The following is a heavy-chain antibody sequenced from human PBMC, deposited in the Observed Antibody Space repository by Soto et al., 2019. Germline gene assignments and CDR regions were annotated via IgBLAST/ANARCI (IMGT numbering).Heavy chain of an antibody. CDR2: IIPIFGTA. V-gene: IGHV1-69*01. Sequence: QVQLVQSGAEVKKPGSSVMVSCKASGGTFSSYAISWVRQVPGQGLEWMGGIIPIFGTANYTQKFQGRVTITADESTRTAEVELRSLRAEDRAVYSCAVTKDQIAVVGYYGMDVWGPGTTVTVS. D-gene: IGHD6-19*01. CDR1: GGTFSSYA. CDR3: AVTKDQIAVVGYYGMDV. J-gene: IGHJ6*02.